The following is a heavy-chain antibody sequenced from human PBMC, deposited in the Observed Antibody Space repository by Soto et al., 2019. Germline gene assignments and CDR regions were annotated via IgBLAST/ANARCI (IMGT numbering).Heavy chain of an antibody. V-gene: IGHV2-5*01. CDR3: AHARRREGITFHPGVWFDP. CDR1: GFSLSTSGVG. J-gene: IGHJ5*02. D-gene: IGHD3-10*01. CDR2: IYWNDDK. Sequence: SGPTLVNPTQTLTLTCTFSGFSLSTSGVGVGWIRQPPGNALEWLALIYWNDDKRYSPSLKSRLTITKDTSKNQLVLTMTNMDPVDTATYYCAHARRREGITFHPGVWFDPWGQGTLVTVSS.